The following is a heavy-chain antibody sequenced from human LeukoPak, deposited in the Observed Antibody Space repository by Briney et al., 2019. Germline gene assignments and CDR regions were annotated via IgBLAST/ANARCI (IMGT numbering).Heavy chain of an antibody. CDR2: IAYDGSRA. Sequence: PGRSLRLSCAGSGFTFGGYGMLWFRQTPGKGLEWVAVIAYDGSRAFYADSVKGRFTISRDNSKNTMSVQMDDLRAEDTAVYYCTRYNNDHFDYWGQGTLVTVSS. CDR1: GFTFGGYG. D-gene: IGHD1-14*01. J-gene: IGHJ4*02. CDR3: TRYNNDHFDY. V-gene: IGHV3-33*01.